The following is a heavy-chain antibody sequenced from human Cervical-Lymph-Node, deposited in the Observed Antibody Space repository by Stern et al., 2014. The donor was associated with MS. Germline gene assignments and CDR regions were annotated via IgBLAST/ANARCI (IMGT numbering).Heavy chain of an antibody. CDR2: WWSDGNET. D-gene: IGHD3-3*02. V-gene: IGHV3-33*01. Sequence: VQLVESGGAVVQPGKSLRLSGAASGFTFSAYGMHWVRQAPGTGLEWVAVWWSDGNETYYADAVKGRFTISRDNSKNTFYLQMKSLTVEDTAVYYCARDRRRPLHFMDYWGQGTLVTVSS. J-gene: IGHJ4*02. CDR1: GFTFSAYG. CDR3: ARDRRRPLHFMDY.